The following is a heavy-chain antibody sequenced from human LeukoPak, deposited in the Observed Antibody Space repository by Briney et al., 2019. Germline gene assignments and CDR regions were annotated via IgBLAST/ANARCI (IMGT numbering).Heavy chain of an antibody. Sequence: SETLSLTCTVSGGSISSGGYYWSWIRQPPGKGLEWIGYIYHSGSTYYNPSLKSRVTISVDRSKNQFSLQLNSVTPEDTAVYCCARVPILLVGMAVAGDDAIDVWGQGTMVTVSS. J-gene: IGHJ3*01. CDR1: GGSISSGGYY. CDR2: IYHSGST. V-gene: IGHV4-30-2*01. CDR3: ARVPILLVGMAVAGDDAIDV. D-gene: IGHD6-19*01.